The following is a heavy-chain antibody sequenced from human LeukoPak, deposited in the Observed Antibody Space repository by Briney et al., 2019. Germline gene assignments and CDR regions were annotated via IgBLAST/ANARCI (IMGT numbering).Heavy chain of an antibody. Sequence: ASVKVSCKASGYTFTSYYMHWVRQAPGQGLEWMGTINPSGGSRSYAQKFQGRVTMTRDTSTSTVYMELSSLRSEDTAVYYCARDWAIAAAAEYFDYWGQGTLVTVSS. J-gene: IGHJ4*02. D-gene: IGHD6-13*01. V-gene: IGHV1-46*01. CDR1: GYTFTSYY. CDR2: INPSGGSR. CDR3: ARDWAIAAAAEYFDY.